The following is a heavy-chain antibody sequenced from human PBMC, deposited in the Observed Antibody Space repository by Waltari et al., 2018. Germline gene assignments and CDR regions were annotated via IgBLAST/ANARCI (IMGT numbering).Heavy chain of an antibody. CDR1: GGSISSHY. D-gene: IGHD3-10*01. J-gene: IGHJ5*02. V-gene: IGHV4-59*11. Sequence: QVQLQESGPGLVKPSETLSLTCTVSGGSISSHYWSWIRQPPGKGLEWIGYIYYSGSTNYNPSLKSRVTISVDTSKNQFSLKLSSVTAADTAVYYCAREGYYRWFDPWGQGTLVTVSP. CDR2: IYYSGST. CDR3: AREGYYRWFDP.